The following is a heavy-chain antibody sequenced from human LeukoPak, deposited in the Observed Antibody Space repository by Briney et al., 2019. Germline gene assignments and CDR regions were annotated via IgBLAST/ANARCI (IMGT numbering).Heavy chain of an antibody. J-gene: IGHJ3*02. CDR2: VITVFGTA. CDR3: ARNRVVVLGIDNAFAS. Sequence: ASLKVSCKASGGTFTIYAISCVRQAPGQGLEWMGGVITVFGTANYAQKFQGRVTITADASTSTAYMELSSLRSEDTAVFYWARNRVVVLGIDNAFASGRDGTMVTVSS. D-gene: IGHD2-15*01. CDR1: GGTFTIYA. V-gene: IGHV1-69*13.